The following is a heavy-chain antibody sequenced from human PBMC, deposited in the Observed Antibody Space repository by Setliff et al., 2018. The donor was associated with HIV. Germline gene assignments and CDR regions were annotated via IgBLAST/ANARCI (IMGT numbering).Heavy chain of an antibody. CDR2: IYTSGFT. CDR3: ARDQGNPPSRGDI. CDR1: GGYISSGSHY. J-gene: IGHJ3*02. V-gene: IGHV4-61*09. Sequence: PSETLSLTCTVSGGYISSGSHYWRWIRQPAGKGLEWIGHIYTSGFTNYNPSLKSRVTISVDTSKNQFSLNLTSVTAADTAVYFCARDQGNPPSRGDIWGQGTMVTVSS.